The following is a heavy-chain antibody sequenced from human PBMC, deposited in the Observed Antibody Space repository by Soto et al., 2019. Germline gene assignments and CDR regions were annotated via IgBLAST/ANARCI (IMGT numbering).Heavy chain of an antibody. D-gene: IGHD3-22*01. CDR2: IYHSGST. V-gene: IGHV4-59*12. CDR3: ARVIKYYDQYYFDY. Sequence: SETLSLTCTVSGGSISSYYWSWIWMPPGKGLEWIGYIYHSGSTYYNPSLKSRLIISVDTSKNQFSLNLSSVTAADTAVYYCARVIKYYDQYYFDYWGQGTLVTVSS. CDR1: GGSISSYY. J-gene: IGHJ4*02.